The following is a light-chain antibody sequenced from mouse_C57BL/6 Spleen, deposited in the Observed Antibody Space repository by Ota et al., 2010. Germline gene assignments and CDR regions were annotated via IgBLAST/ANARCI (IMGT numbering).Light chain of an antibody. V-gene: IGKV6-25*01. CDR1: QDVGTA. CDR3: QQYYSYPLT. Sequence: DIVMTQSHKFMSTSVGDRVSITCKASQDVGTAVAWYQQKPGQSPKLLIYWASTRESGVPDRFTGSGSGTDFTLTISSVKAEDLAVYYCQQYYSYPLTFGAGTKLELK. CDR2: WAS. J-gene: IGKJ5*01.